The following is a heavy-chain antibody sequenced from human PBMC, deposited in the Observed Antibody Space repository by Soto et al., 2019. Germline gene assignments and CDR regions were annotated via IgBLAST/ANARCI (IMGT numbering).Heavy chain of an antibody. CDR3: ARAVPGYGGYYFDY. Sequence: GGSLSLSCTASGFTFSRFDLHWVRPVTGKRLEWVSGIGTSGDPYYAVSVKGRFTVSRDNAKNSIFLEMNSLRAGDTAVYFCARAVPGYGGYYFDYWGQGALVTVSS. CDR1: GFTFSRFD. V-gene: IGHV3-13*05. D-gene: IGHD4-17*01. CDR2: IGTSGDP. J-gene: IGHJ4*02.